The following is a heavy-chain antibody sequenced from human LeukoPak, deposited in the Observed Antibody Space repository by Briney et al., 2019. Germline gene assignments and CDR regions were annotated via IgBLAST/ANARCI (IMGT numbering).Heavy chain of an antibody. CDR2: IYYSGST. CDR1: GGSISSSSYY. D-gene: IGHD6-13*01. J-gene: IGHJ2*01. V-gene: IGHV4-61*01. CDR3: ARDPSSSSWYTYFDL. Sequence: SETLSLTCTVSGGSISSSSYYWSWIRQPPGKGLEWIGYIYYSGSTNYNPSLKSRVTISVDTSKNQFSLKLSSVTAADTAVYYCARDPSSSSWYTYFDLWGRGTLVTVSS.